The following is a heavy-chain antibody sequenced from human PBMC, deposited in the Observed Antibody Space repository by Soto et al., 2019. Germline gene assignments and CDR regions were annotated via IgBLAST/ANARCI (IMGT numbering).Heavy chain of an antibody. J-gene: IGHJ3*02. CDR3: AGKYYDFWSGFRDAFDI. CDR2: INHSGST. D-gene: IGHD3-3*01. V-gene: IGHV4-34*01. CDR1: GGSFSGYY. Sequence: QVQLQQWGAGLLKPSETLSLTCAVYGGSFSGYYWSWIRQPPGKGLEWIGEINHSGSTNYNPSLKSRVTISVDTSKNQFSLKLSSVTAADTAVYYCAGKYYDFWSGFRDAFDIWGQGTMVTVSS.